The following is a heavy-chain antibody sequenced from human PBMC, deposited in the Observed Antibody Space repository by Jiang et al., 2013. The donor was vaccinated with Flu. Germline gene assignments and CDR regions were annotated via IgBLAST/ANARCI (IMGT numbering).Heavy chain of an antibody. CDR1: GGSISSSNW. Sequence: GPGLVKPSGTLSLTCAVSGGSISSSNWWSWVRQPPGKGLEWIGEIYHSGSTNYNPSLKSRVTISVDKSKNQFSLKLSSVTAADTAVYYCAREGYYYGSGGDNWFDPWGQGNPGHRLL. D-gene: IGHD3-10*01. V-gene: IGHV4-4*02. CDR2: IYHSGST. CDR3: AREGYYYGSGGDNWFDP. J-gene: IGHJ5*02.